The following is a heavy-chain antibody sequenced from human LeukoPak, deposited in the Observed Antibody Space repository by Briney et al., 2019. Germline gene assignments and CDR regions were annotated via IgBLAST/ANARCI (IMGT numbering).Heavy chain of an antibody. D-gene: IGHD1-26*01. Sequence: SETLSLTCTVSGGSISSSTYYWDWIRQPPGKGLEWIGYIYYSGSTNYNPSLKSRVTISVDTSKNQFSLKLSSVTAADTAVYYCARGIIVGATWGENYNCFDPWGQGTLVTVSS. V-gene: IGHV4-61*05. CDR1: GGSISSSTYY. CDR3: ARGIIVGATWGENYNCFDP. J-gene: IGHJ5*02. CDR2: IYYSGST.